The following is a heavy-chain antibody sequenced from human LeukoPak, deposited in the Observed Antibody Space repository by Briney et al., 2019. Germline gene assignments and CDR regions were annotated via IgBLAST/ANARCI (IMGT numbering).Heavy chain of an antibody. Sequence: SVKVSCKASGGTFSSYAISWVRQAPGQGLEWMGRIIPILAIANYAQKFQGRVTITADKSTSTAYMELSSLRSEDTAVYYCARVNGYNFGPYYFDYWGQGTLVTVSS. CDR1: GGTFSSYA. V-gene: IGHV1-69*04. CDR3: ARVNGYNFGPYYFDY. D-gene: IGHD5-18*01. J-gene: IGHJ4*02. CDR2: IIPILAIA.